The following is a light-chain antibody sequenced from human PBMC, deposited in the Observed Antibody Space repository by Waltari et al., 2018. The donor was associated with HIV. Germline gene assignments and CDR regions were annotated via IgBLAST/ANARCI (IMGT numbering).Light chain of an antibody. Sequence: QSVLPQPPSASGTPGQRVTTSCSGSSSNLGSNFVYWYQQFPGTAPKLLIYRNNQRPSGVPDRFSGSKSGTSASLAISGLRSEDEADYYCAAWDDSLSGLWVFGGGTKLTVL. J-gene: IGLJ3*02. CDR2: RNN. CDR1: SSNLGSNF. CDR3: AAWDDSLSGLWV. V-gene: IGLV1-47*01.